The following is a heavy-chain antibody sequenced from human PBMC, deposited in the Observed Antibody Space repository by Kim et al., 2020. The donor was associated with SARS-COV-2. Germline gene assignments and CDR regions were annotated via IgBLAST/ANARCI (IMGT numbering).Heavy chain of an antibody. D-gene: IGHD3-22*01. CDR3: ARAPCMIGHAFDI. V-gene: IGHV6-1*01. J-gene: IGHJ3*02. Sequence: AESVKSRITINPDPAKNQFSQQLNSVTPEDTAVYYCARAPCMIGHAFDIWGQGTMVTVSS.